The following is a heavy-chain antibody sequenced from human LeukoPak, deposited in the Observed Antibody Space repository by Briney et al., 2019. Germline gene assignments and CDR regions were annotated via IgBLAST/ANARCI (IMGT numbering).Heavy chain of an antibody. D-gene: IGHD5-24*01. CDR3: AKDLWRGYNYWYFDL. V-gene: IGHV3-30*18. J-gene: IGHJ2*01. CDR1: GFTFSSYG. Sequence: GGSLRLSCAASGFTFSSYGMHWVRQAPGKGLEWVAVISYDGSNKYYADSVKGRFTISRDNSKNTLYLQMNSLRAEDTAVYYCAKDLWRGYNYWYFDLWGRGTLVTVSS. CDR2: ISYDGSNK.